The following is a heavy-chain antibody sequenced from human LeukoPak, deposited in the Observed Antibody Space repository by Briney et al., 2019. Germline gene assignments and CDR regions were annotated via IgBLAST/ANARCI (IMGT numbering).Heavy chain of an antibody. J-gene: IGHJ5*02. D-gene: IGHD1-26*01. V-gene: IGHV1-2*02. Sequence: ASVKVSCKASGYTFTGYYMHWVRQAPGQGLEWMGWINPNSGGTNYAQKFQGRVTMTRDTSISTAYMELSRLRSDDTAVYYCATSIVGAKNWFDPWGQGTLVTVSS. CDR1: GYTFTGYY. CDR2: INPNSGGT. CDR3: ATSIVGAKNWFDP.